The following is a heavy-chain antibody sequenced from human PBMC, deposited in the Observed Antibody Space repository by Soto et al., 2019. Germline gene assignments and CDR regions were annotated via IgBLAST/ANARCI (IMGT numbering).Heavy chain of an antibody. CDR3: ARDDGQVPPRGVLGS. CDR2: IWYDGSNK. J-gene: IGHJ5*02. CDR1: GFTFSSYG. Sequence: GGSLRLSCAASGFTFSSYGMHWVRQAPGKGLEWVAVIWYDGSNKYYADSVKGRFTISRDNSKNTLYLQMNSLRAEDTAVYYCARDDGQVPPRGVLGSWGQGTLVTVSS. D-gene: IGHD3-10*01. V-gene: IGHV3-33*01.